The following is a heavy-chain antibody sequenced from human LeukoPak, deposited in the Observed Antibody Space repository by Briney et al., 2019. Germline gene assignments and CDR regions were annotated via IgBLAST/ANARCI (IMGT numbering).Heavy chain of an antibody. CDR2: IHTSGST. J-gene: IGHJ4*02. CDR1: GGSTSNYV. V-gene: IGHV4-4*07. Sequence: SETLSLTCTVSGGSTSNYVCTWLRQSAGKGLEGIGRIHTSGSTNYNPSVKSRVSMSVDTSKNQFSLKLSSVTAADTAVYYCARDPAGHGYYFDYWGQGALVTVSS. D-gene: IGHD3-3*01. CDR3: ARDPAGHGYYFDY.